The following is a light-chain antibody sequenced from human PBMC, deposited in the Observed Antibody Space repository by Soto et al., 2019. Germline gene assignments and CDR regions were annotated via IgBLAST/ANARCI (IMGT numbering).Light chain of an antibody. CDR1: RSDVGGSNY. J-gene: IGLJ1*01. CDR3: SSYTSSGTLVV. V-gene: IGLV2-14*01. CDR2: AVS. Sequence: QSVLTQPASVSGSPGQSITISCTGTRSDVGGSNYVSWYQQYPGTAPKVMIYAVSDRPAGVSNRFSGSKSGKTSSLTISGLQAEDEADYYCSSYTSSGTLVVFGSGTKLTVL.